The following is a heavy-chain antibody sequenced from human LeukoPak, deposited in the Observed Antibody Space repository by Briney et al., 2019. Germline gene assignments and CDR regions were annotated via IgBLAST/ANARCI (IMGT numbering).Heavy chain of an antibody. D-gene: IGHD2-2*01. Sequence: ASVKVSCKASGYTFTDYYMHWVRQAPGQGFEWMGWINPNDGDTNYAQKFQGRVTMTRDTPISTAHMEVSRLRSDDTAVYYCARANFLYCSSSTCLFDYWGQGTLVTVSS. CDR3: ARANFLYCSSSTCLFDY. CDR2: INPNDGDT. V-gene: IGHV1-2*02. CDR1: GYTFTDYY. J-gene: IGHJ4*02.